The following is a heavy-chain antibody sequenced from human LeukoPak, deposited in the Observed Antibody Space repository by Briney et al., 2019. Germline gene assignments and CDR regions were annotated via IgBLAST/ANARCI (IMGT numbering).Heavy chain of an antibody. CDR2: IIPIFGTA. D-gene: IGHD2-2*03. CDR1: GGTFSSYA. Sequence: SVKVSCKAFGGTFSSYAISWVRQAPGQGLEWMGGIIPIFGTANYAQKFQGRVTITADESTSTAYMELSSLRSEDTAVYYCVMDIVVVPAAMGTEYFQHWGQGTLVTVSS. CDR3: VMDIVVVPAAMGTEYFQH. V-gene: IGHV1-69*13. J-gene: IGHJ1*01.